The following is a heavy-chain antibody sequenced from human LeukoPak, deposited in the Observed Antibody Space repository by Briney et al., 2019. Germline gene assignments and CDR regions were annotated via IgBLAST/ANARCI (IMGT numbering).Heavy chain of an antibody. CDR1: GYRFTSYG. Sequence: ASVKVSCKASGYRFTSYGISWVRQAPGQGLEWMGWINPNSGGTNYAQKFQGRVTMTRDTSISTAYMELSRLRSDDTAVYYCARSRTGSGFLFDYWGQGTLVTVSS. V-gene: IGHV1-2*02. J-gene: IGHJ4*02. CDR2: INPNSGGT. D-gene: IGHD3-10*01. CDR3: ARSRTGSGFLFDY.